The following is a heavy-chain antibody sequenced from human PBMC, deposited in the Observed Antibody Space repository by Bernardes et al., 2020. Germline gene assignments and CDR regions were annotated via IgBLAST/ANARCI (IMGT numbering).Heavy chain of an antibody. CDR2: ISGGGSGT. D-gene: IGHD6-19*01. CDR3: ARGNQAGDL. CDR1: GFTFSSYW. Sequence: GGSLRLSCAASGFTFSSYWMHWVRQAPGKGLVWVSRISGGGSGTNYADSVKGRFTISRDNAKNTLYLQMNGLRAEDTAVYYCARGNQAGDLWDQGTLVTVSS. V-gene: IGHV3-74*01. J-gene: IGHJ5*02.